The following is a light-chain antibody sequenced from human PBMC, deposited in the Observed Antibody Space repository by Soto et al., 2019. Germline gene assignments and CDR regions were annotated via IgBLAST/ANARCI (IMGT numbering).Light chain of an antibody. J-gene: IGLJ2*01. V-gene: IGLV2-14*01. CDR1: SSDVGGYNS. CDR2: EVN. Sequence: HSVLTRPSSVSGSPGRSITISCTGTSSDVGGYNSVSWYQQHPGKAPKLIIYEVNYRPVGVSNRFSGSKSGNTASLTISGLQAEEEADYYCSAYRSSNTIVCGGGTKVTVL. CDR3: SAYRSSNTIV.